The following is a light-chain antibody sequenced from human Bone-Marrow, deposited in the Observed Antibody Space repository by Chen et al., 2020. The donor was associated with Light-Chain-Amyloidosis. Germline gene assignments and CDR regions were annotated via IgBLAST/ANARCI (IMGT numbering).Light chain of an antibody. CDR3: QSADSNGRYVV. V-gene: IGLV3-25*03. J-gene: IGLJ2*01. CDR1: ALTKQY. Sequence: SHELPPPPSVSVSAGQTTRSTCSGDALTKQYTYWYQQKPGQAPILVMYKDRERPSVIPDRLSGSSSGTTVTLTISGVQAEDEADYFCQSADSNGRYVVFGGGTKLTIL. CDR2: KDR.